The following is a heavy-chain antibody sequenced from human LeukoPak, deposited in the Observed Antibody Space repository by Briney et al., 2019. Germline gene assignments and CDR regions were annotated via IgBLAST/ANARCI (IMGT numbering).Heavy chain of an antibody. Sequence: GGSLRLSCAASGFTFSSYAMSWVRQAPGKGLEWVSAISGSGGSTYYADSVKGRFTISRDNSKNTLYLQMNSLRAEDTAVYYCATDLSSSGWLQGWFDPWGQGTLVTVSS. CDR1: GFTFSSYA. CDR2: ISGSGGST. CDR3: ATDLSSSGWLQGWFDP. V-gene: IGHV3-23*01. J-gene: IGHJ5*02. D-gene: IGHD6-19*01.